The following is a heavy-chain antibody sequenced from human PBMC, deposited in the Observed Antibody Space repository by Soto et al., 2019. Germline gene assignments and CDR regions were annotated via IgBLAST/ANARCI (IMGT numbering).Heavy chain of an antibody. Sequence: NPSETLSLTCTVSGGSISSGDYYWSWIRQPPGKGLEWIGYIYYSGSTYYNPSLKSRVTISVDTSKNQFSLKLSSVTAADTAVYYCARAEYYDSSGYSPGAFDIWGQGTMVTVSS. CDR2: IYYSGST. D-gene: IGHD3-22*01. J-gene: IGHJ3*02. V-gene: IGHV4-30-4*01. CDR1: GGSISSGDYY. CDR3: ARAEYYDSSGYSPGAFDI.